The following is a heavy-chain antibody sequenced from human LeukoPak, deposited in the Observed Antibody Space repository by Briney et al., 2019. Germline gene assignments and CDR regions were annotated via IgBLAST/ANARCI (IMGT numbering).Heavy chain of an antibody. Sequence: PGGSLRLSCAASGFAFSSYAMNWVRKAPGKGLQWVSAISGSGGSTYYADSVKGRFTISRDKSKNTLYLQMNSLRAEDTAVYYCAKDHSSGWPVCFDYWGQGALVTVSS. V-gene: IGHV3-23*01. CDR2: ISGSGGST. CDR3: AKDHSSGWPVCFDY. D-gene: IGHD6-19*01. CDR1: GFAFSSYA. J-gene: IGHJ4*02.